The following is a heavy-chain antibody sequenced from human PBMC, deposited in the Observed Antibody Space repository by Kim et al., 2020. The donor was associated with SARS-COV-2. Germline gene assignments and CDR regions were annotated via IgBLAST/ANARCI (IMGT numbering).Heavy chain of an antibody. CDR1: GGSFSGYY. V-gene: IGHV4-34*01. CDR3: ARGASSGRGAHFDY. CDR2: INHSGST. J-gene: IGHJ4*02. Sequence: SETLSLTCAVYGGSFSGYYWSWIRQPPGKGLEWIGEINHSGSTNYNPSLKSRVTISVDTSKNQFSLKLSSVTAADTAVYYCARGASSGRGAHFDYWGQGTLVTVSS. D-gene: IGHD3-10*01.